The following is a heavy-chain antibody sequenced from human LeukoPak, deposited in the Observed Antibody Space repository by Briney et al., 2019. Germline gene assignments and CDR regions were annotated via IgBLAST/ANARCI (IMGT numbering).Heavy chain of an antibody. Sequence: GGSLRLSCAASGFTFSNYWMTWVRQAPGKGLEWVAHINQDGSEEHYMDSAKARFTISRDNAKNSLSLQMNSLRAEDTAVYYCVRDGGVSGYDLLDYWGQGTLVTVSS. V-gene: IGHV3-7*01. CDR1: GFTFSNYW. CDR2: INQDGSEE. CDR3: VRDGGVSGYDLLDY. J-gene: IGHJ4*02. D-gene: IGHD5-12*01.